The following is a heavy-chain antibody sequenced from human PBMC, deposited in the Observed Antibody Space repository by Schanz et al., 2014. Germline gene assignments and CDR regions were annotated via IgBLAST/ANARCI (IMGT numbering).Heavy chain of an antibody. CDR2: ISYDGSDQ. V-gene: IGHV3-30*18. D-gene: IGHD2-8*01. CDR3: AKGPRESGVYWFF. J-gene: IGHJ2*01. Sequence: GKSLRLSCAASGFTFSTYGMHWFLQAPGKWLEWLSVISYDGSDQDYIVSVKGRFIISRDHSKNTLYLQMKSLRDEDMVVYDCAKGPRESGVYWFF. CDR1: GFTFSTYG.